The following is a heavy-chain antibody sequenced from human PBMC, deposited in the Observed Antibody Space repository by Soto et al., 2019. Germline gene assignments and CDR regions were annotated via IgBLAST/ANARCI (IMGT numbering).Heavy chain of an antibody. CDR1: GFTVSSNY. V-gene: IGHV3-66*01. CDR2: IYSGGST. Sequence: GGSLRLSCAASGFTVSSNYMSWVRQAPGKGLEWVSVIYSGGSTYYADSGKGRFTISRDNSKNTLYLQMNSLRAEDTAVYYCARETRYYYMDVWGKGTTVTVSS. J-gene: IGHJ6*03. CDR3: ARETRYYYMDV.